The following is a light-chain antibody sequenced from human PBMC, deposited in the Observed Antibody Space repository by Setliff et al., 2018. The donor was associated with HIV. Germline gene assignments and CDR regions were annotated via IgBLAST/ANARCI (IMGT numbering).Light chain of an antibody. V-gene: IGLV2-23*02. J-gene: IGLJ1*01. CDR3: CSYAGGITWYV. CDR2: EVN. Sequence: QSVLTQPASVSGSLGQSITISCTGTSSDVGSYNLVSWYQQSPGKAPKLMIYEVNKRPSGVSNRFSGSKSGNTASLTISGLQAEDETDYYCCSYAGGITWYVFGTGTKVTVL. CDR1: SSDVGSYNL.